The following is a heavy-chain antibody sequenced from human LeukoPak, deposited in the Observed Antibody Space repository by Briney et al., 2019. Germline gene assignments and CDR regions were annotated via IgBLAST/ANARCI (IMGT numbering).Heavy chain of an antibody. V-gene: IGHV3-21*01. Sequence: GGSLRLSCAASVFTFSSYSMNWVRQAAGKGREGVSSISSSSSYIYYADSVKGRFTIARDNAKISLYLQMNSLRAEDTAVYYCARGRRRRLRWFGESTNEHNWFDPWGQGTLVTVSS. J-gene: IGHJ5*02. D-gene: IGHD3-10*01. CDR1: VFTFSSYS. CDR2: ISSSSSYI. CDR3: ARGRRRRLRWFGESTNEHNWFDP.